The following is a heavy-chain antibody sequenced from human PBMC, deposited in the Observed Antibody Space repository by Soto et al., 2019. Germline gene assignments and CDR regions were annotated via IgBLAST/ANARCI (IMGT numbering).Heavy chain of an antibody. CDR3: ARGGHVVVVTAALDY. D-gene: IGHD2-21*02. Sequence: QVQLVQSGAEVKKPGASVKVSCKASGDTFTDYYIHWVRQAPGQGLEWMGTVNPSGGHTTYAQHFLGRRTMTRDTATSTLYMELTILPSEETAVYYCARGGHVVVVTAALDYWGQGTLVTVSS. CDR1: GDTFTDYY. CDR2: VNPSGGHT. J-gene: IGHJ4*02. V-gene: IGHV1-46*01.